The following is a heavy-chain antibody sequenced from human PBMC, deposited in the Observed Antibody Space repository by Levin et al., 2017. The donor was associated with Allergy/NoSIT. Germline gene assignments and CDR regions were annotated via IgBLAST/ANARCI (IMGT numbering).Heavy chain of an antibody. D-gene: IGHD3-10*01. CDR3: AKAGSLWFGESPDLDY. CDR2: ISGSGGST. V-gene: IGHV3-23*01. CDR1: GFTFSSYA. Sequence: LTCAASGFTFSSYAMSWVRQAPGKGLEWVSAISGSGGSTYYADSVKGRFTISRDNSKNTLYLQMNSLRAEDTAVYYCAKAGSLWFGESPDLDYWGQGTLVTVSS. J-gene: IGHJ4*02.